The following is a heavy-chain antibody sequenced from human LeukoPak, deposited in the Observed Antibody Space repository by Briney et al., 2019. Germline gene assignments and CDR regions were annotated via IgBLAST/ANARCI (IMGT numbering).Heavy chain of an antibody. J-gene: IGHJ4*02. CDR1: GFTFSNYA. D-gene: IGHD6-25*01. CDR3: ARVASGTLDY. V-gene: IGHV3-30-3*01. Sequence: GGSLRLSCAASGFTFSNYAMHWVRQAPGKGLEWVSVISYEGTNKYYADSLEGRFTISRDNSKNTLYLQMSSLRAEDTAVYYCARVASGTLDYWGQGTLVTVSS. CDR2: ISYEGTNK.